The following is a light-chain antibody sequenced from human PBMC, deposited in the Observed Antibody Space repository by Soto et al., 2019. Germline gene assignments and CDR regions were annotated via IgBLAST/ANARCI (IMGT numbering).Light chain of an antibody. J-gene: IGKJ1*01. CDR2: TAS. V-gene: IGKV1-5*03. CDR1: QSISSW. CDR3: HQYNSYGWT. Sequence: DIQMTQSPSPLSASVGDRVTITCRASQSISSWLAWYQQKPVKAPKLLIYTASSLESGVPSRFSGSGSATEFTLTISSLQPDDFATYYCHQYNSYGWTFGQGTKVESK.